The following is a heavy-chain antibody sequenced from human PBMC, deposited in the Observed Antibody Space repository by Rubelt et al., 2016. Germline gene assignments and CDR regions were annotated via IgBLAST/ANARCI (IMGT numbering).Heavy chain of an antibody. D-gene: IGHD6-13*01. J-gene: IGHJ6*02. CDR1: GGSISSSSYY. Sequence: QLQLQESGPGLVKPSETLSLTCTVSGGSISSSSYYWGWIRQPPGKGLEWIGSIYYSGSTYYNPSLKIRVTISVDTSKNQFSLKLSSVTAADTAVYYCARTDYSSSWYYDYYGMDVWGQGTTVTVSS. CDR2: IYYSGST. CDR3: ARTDYSSSWYYDYYGMDV. V-gene: IGHV4-39*07.